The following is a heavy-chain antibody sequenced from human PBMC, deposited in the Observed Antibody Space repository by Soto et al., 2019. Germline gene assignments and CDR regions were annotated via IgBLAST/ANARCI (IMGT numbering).Heavy chain of an antibody. J-gene: IGHJ4*02. CDR1: GGSISSGGYY. D-gene: IGHD3-10*01. Sequence: PSETLSLTCTVSGGSISSGGYYWSWIRQHPGKGLEWIGYIYYSGSTYYNPSLKSRVTISVDTSKNQFSLKLSSVTAADTAVYYCARVLRRGVPKFDYWGQGTLVTVSS. CDR2: IYYSGST. CDR3: ARVLRRGVPKFDY. V-gene: IGHV4-31*03.